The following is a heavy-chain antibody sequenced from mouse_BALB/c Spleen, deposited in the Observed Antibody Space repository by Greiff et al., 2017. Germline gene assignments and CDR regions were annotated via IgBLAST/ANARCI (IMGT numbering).Heavy chain of an antibody. Sequence: QVQLQQSGPGLVAPSQSLSITCTVSGFSLTSYDISWIRQPPGKGLEWLGVIWTGGGTNYNSAFMSRLSISKDNSKSQVFLKMNNLQTDDTAIYYCVRDRDYDDAMDYWGQGTSVTVSS. J-gene: IGHJ4*01. CDR3: VRDRDYDDAMDY. V-gene: IGHV2-9-2*01. CDR1: GFSLTSYD. CDR2: IWTGGGT. D-gene: IGHD2-4*01.